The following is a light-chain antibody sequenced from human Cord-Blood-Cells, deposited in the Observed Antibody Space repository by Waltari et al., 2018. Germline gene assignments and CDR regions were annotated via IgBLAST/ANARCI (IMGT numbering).Light chain of an antibody. CDR1: SSDVGRYNY. CDR2: DVS. CDR3: SSYTSSSTYV. V-gene: IGLV2-14*01. J-gene: IGLJ1*01. Sequence: QSALTQPASVSGPPGQSITISCPGTSSDVGRYNYDSCYQQHPGKAAKLMLYDVSNRTSGVSHRFCGSKSGNTASLTISGLQAEDEADYYCSSYTSSSTYVFGSGTKVTVL.